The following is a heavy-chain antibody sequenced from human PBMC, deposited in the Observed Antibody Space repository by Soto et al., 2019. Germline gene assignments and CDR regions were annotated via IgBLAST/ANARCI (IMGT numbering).Heavy chain of an antibody. V-gene: IGHV4-4*02. Sequence: PSETLSLTCAVSGGSIISSNWWSRVRQPPAKGLEWIGEIYHSGSTNYNPSLKSRVTISVDKSKNQFSPKLSSVTAADTAVYYCARDGYCSSTSCYQLYYYYGMDVWGQGTTVTVSS. CDR1: GGSIISSNW. CDR3: ARDGYCSSTSCYQLYYYYGMDV. CDR2: IYHSGST. D-gene: IGHD2-2*03. J-gene: IGHJ6*02.